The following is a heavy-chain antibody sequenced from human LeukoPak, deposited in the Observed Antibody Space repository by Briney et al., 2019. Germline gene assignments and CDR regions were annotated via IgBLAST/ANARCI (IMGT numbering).Heavy chain of an antibody. V-gene: IGHV4-30-4*08. CDR3: ATLIAAPAID. CDR2: INHSGST. D-gene: IGHD6-13*01. J-gene: IGHJ4*02. Sequence: SQTLSLTCTVSGNSISSGDNYWSWIRQPPGKGLEWIGEINHSGSTNYNPSLKSRVTISVDTSKNQFSLKLSSVTAADTAVYYCATLIAAPAIDWGQGTLVTVSS. CDR1: GNSISSGDNY.